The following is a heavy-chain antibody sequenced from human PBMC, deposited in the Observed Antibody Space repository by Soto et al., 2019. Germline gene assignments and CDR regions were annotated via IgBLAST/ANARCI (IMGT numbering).Heavy chain of an antibody. CDR2: IYYSGNT. V-gene: IGHV4-59*01. CDR1: RVSISTYY. Sequence: SETLSLTCTVSRVSISTYYWSWIRQPPWKGLEWFGYIYYSGNTKYNPSLKSRVSISVDTSKNQFSLKLNSVTAADTAVYFCASRLRIVTAGTEDYYYYGMDVWGRGTTVTVSS. CDR3: ASRLRIVTAGTEDYYYYGMDV. D-gene: IGHD2-2*01. J-gene: IGHJ6*02.